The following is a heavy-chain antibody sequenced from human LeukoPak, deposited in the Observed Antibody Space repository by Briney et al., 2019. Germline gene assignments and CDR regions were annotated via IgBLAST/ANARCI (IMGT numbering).Heavy chain of an antibody. Sequence: GGSLRLSCAASGFTFSDYAIYWVRQAPGKGLEWVAVIAYDGSNHYYPDSVKGRFTISRDNSKNTLYVQMNGLRAEDTAVYYCAKSLVLRKSRGYWGQGTLVTVSS. D-gene: IGHD3-16*02. J-gene: IGHJ4*02. V-gene: IGHV3-30-3*02. CDR3: AKSLVLRKSRGY. CDR2: IAYDGSNH. CDR1: GFTFSDYA.